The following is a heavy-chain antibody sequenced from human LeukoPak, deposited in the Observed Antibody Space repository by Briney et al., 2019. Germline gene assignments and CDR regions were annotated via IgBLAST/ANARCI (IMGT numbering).Heavy chain of an antibody. J-gene: IGHJ5*02. V-gene: IGHV1-2*06. CDR1: GYTFTAYY. CDR3: GRGIQSFDP. Sequence: ASVKVSCKASGYTFTAYYIHWVRLAPGQGLEWMGRIDPNSGDTKYAQKFQDRVTMTRDTSMNTAYMEISSLRYDDTAVYYCGRGIQSFDPWGQGTLVTVSS. CDR2: IDPNSGDT.